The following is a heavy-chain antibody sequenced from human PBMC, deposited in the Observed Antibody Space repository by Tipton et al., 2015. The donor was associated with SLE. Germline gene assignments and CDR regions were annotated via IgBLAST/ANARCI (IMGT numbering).Heavy chain of an antibody. CDR1: GYSISSGYY. CDR3: ARAHESFYYYYMDV. CDR2: IYYSGST. Sequence: GLVKPSETLSLTCTVSGYSISSGYYWGWIRQPPGKGLEWIGSIYYSGSTYYNPSLKSRVTISVDTSKNQFSLKLSSVTAADTAVYYCARAHESFYYYYMDVWGKGTTVTVSS. J-gene: IGHJ6*03. V-gene: IGHV4-38-2*02.